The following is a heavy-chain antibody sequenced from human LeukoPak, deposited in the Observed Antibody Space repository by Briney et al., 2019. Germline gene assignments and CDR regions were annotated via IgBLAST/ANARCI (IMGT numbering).Heavy chain of an antibody. CDR2: INPSGGNT. CDR3: ARESRYSSSTSCYLHNWFDP. J-gene: IGHJ5*02. D-gene: IGHD2-2*01. CDR1: GYTFTSYY. V-gene: IGHV1-46*01. Sequence: ASVKVSCKASGYTFTSYYMHWVRQAPGQGLEWMGIINPSGGNTSYAQKFQGRVTMTRDTSTSTIYMELSSLRSDDTAVYYCARESRYSSSTSCYLHNWFDPWGQGTLVTVSS.